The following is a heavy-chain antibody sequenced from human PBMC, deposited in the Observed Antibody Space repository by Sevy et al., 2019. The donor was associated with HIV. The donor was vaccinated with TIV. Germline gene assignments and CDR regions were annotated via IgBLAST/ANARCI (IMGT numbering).Heavy chain of an antibody. CDR3: AKEDDAFDV. Sequence: GESLKISCAGSGFTFSNYAMHWVRQAPGKGLECVAGLRSHGRREYDADFAKGRFTISRDNSKNTAYLHMDSLRTDDTAVYYCAKEDDAFDVWGQGTMVTVSS. J-gene: IGHJ3*01. CDR1: GFTFSNYA. CDR2: LRSHGRRE. V-gene: IGHV3-30*02.